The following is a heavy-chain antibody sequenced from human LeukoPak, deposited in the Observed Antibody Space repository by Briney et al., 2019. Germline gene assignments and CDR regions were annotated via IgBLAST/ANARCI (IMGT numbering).Heavy chain of an antibody. D-gene: IGHD6-19*01. V-gene: IGHV3-48*01. J-gene: IGHJ4*02. CDR2: ISSSSSTI. Sequence: GGSLRLSCAASGFTFSSYSMNWVRQAPGKGLEWVSYISSSSSTIYYADSVKGRFTISRDNAKNSLYLQMNSLRAEDTAVYYCASLALPVGGGNTVAGINWGQGTLVTVSS. CDR3: ASLALPVGGGNTVAGIN. CDR1: GFTFSSYS.